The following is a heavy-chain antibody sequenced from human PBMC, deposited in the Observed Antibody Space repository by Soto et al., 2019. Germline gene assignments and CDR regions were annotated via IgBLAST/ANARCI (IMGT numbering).Heavy chain of an antibody. V-gene: IGHV1-24*01. Sequence: ASVKVSCKVSGYTLTELSMHWVRQAPGKGLEWMGGFDPEDGETIYAQKFQGRVTMTEDTSTDTAYMELSSLRSEDTAVYYCATTPSVYCTNGVCYTPYYFDYWGQGTLVTVSS. J-gene: IGHJ4*02. CDR2: FDPEDGET. CDR1: GYTLTELS. CDR3: ATTPSVYCTNGVCYTPYYFDY. D-gene: IGHD2-8*01.